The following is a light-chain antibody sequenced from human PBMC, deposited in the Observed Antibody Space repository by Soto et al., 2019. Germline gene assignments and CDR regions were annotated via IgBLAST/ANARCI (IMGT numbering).Light chain of an antibody. J-gene: IGKJ4*01. CDR2: DAS. V-gene: IGKV3-11*01. CDR1: QSVTTY. CDR3: QHRSNWPPELT. Sequence: EVVLTQSPATLSLSPGERATLSCRASQSVTTYLAWYQQKPGQAPRLLIYDASTRATGIPPRFSGTGSGTDFTLTISSLEPEDFAVYYCQHRSNWPPELTVGGGTKVDIK.